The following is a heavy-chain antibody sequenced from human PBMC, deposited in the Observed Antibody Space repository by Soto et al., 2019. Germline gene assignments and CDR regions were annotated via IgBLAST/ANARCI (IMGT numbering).Heavy chain of an antibody. CDR3: ARGSITIFGVVRPSGMDV. V-gene: IGHV3-53*01. CDR1: GFTVSSNY. D-gene: IGHD3-3*01. CDR2: IYTGGST. J-gene: IGHJ6*02. Sequence: GGSLRLSCAASGFTVSSNYMSWVRRAPGKGLEWVSVIYTGGSTYYADSVKGRFTISRDNSKNTLYLQMNSLRAEDTAVYYCARGSITIFGVVRPSGMDVWGQGTTVTVYS.